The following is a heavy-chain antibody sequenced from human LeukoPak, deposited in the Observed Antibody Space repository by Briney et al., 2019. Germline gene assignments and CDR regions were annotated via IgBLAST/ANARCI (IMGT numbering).Heavy chain of an antibody. V-gene: IGHV3-23*01. J-gene: IGHJ6*02. CDR2: ISGSGGST. CDR1: GFTFSSYA. Sequence: PGGSLRLSCAASGFTFSSYAMSWVRQAPGKGLEWVSAISGSGGSTYYADSVKGRFTISRDNSKNTLYLQMNSLRAEDTAVYYCAKTFPPYDSSGYYYGPGYYGMDVWGQGTTVTVSS. D-gene: IGHD3-22*01. CDR3: AKTFPPYDSSGYYYGPGYYGMDV.